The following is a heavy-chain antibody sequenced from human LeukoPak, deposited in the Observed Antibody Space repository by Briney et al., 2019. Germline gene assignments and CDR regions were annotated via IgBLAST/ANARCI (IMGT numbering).Heavy chain of an antibody. V-gene: IGHV3-30*18. Sequence: VGSLRLSCAASGVTFSSYVMHSVRQAPPKGLEGVAVISYDGSNKYYADSVKGRFTISRDNSKNTLYLQMNSLRAEDTAVYYCAKADQWLDLDYWGQGTLVTVSS. J-gene: IGHJ4*02. CDR1: GVTFSSYV. D-gene: IGHD6-19*01. CDR3: AKADQWLDLDY. CDR2: ISYDGSNK.